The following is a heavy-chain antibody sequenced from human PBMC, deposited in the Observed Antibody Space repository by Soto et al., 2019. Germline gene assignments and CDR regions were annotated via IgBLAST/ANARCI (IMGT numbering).Heavy chain of an antibody. D-gene: IGHD2-15*01. J-gene: IGHJ6*02. CDR2: ITDNGGST. CDR1: GFTFSRDG. CDR3: AREETRWPLAFGLDV. Sequence: GGSLRLSCAASGFTFSRDGMSWVRQAPGKGLEWVSLITDNGGSTYYADSVKGRFTISRDNTKNSVSLQMNSLRADDTAVYYCAREETRWPLAFGLDVWGQGTTVTVSS. V-gene: IGHV3-23*01.